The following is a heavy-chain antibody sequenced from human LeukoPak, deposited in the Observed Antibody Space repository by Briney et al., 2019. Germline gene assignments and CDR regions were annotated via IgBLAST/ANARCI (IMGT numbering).Heavy chain of an antibody. CDR3: ARGYCSSTSCYPGYYFDY. D-gene: IGHD2-2*01. CDR2: ISSSGSTI. CDR1: GFTFSDYY. Sequence: GGSLRLSCAASGFTFSDYYMSWIRQAPGKGLEWVSYISSSGSTIYYADSVKGRFTISRDNAKNSPYLQMNSLRAEDTAVYYCARGYCSSTSCYPGYYFDYWGQGTLVTVSS. J-gene: IGHJ4*02. V-gene: IGHV3-11*01.